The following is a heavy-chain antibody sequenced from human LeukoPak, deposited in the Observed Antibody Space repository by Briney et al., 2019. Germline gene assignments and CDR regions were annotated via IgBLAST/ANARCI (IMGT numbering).Heavy chain of an antibody. CDR1: GFTFSSYA. CDR3: AKDAILTVYYFDY. CDR2: ISGSGGST. Sequence: GGALRLSCAASGFTFSSYAMSWVRQAPGKGVEWVSAISGSGGSTYYADSVKGGFTISRDNSNITLYLQMNSLTAEDTAVYYCAKDAILTVYYFDYWGQGTLVTVSS. J-gene: IGHJ4*02. V-gene: IGHV3-23*01. D-gene: IGHD3-9*01.